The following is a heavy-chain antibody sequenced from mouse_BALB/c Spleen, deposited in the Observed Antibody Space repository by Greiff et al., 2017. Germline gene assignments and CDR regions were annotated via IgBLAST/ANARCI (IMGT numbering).Heavy chain of an antibody. J-gene: IGHJ4*01. Sequence: QVQLQQSGAELVRPGSSVKISCKASGYAFSSYWMNWVKQRPGQGLEWIGQIYPGDGDTNYNGKFKGKATLTADKSSSTAYMRLSSLTSEDSAVYFCARGYDGYPYYAMDYWGQGTSVTVSS. CDR3: ARGYDGYPYYAMDY. CDR2: IYPGDGDT. D-gene: IGHD2-3*01. V-gene: IGHV1-80*01. CDR1: GYAFSSYW.